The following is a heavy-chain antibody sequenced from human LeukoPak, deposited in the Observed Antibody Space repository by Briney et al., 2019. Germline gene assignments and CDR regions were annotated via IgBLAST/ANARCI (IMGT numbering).Heavy chain of an antibody. V-gene: IGHV3-30*04. CDR3: AREGIAAAGGTVDY. CDR2: ISYDGSNK. J-gene: IGHJ4*02. Sequence: GALRLSCAASGFTYTKHAMHWVRQAPGKGLEWVAVISYDGSNKKYADSVKGRFTISRDNAKNSLYLQMNSLRAEDTAVYYCAREGIAAAGGTVDYWGQGTLVTVSS. D-gene: IGHD6-13*01. CDR1: GFTYTKHA.